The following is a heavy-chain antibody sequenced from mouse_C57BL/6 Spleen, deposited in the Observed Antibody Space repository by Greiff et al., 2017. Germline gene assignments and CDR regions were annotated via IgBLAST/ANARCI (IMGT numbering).Heavy chain of an antibody. CDR2: ISSGSSTI. Sequence: EVQLQQSGGGLVKPGGSLTLSCAASGFTFSDYGMHWVRQAPEKGLEWVAYISSGSSTIYYADTVKGRFTISRDNAKNILFLLMTSLRSEDTAMYYCARREYGNCGRYFDVWGTETTVTVSS. CDR3: ARREYGNCGRYFDV. CDR1: GFTFSDYG. J-gene: IGHJ1*03. V-gene: IGHV5-17*01. D-gene: IGHD2-10*02.